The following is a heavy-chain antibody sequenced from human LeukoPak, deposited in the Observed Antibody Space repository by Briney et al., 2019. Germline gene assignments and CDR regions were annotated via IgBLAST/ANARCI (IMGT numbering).Heavy chain of an antibody. V-gene: IGHV3-73*01. J-gene: IGHJ5*02. Sequence: GGSLRLSCAASGFTFSGSAMHWVRQASGKGLEWAGRIRSKANSYATAYAASVKGRFTISGDDSKNTAYLQMNSLKTEDTAAYYCTRQGSGSWGQGTLVTVSS. CDR1: GFTFSGSA. CDR2: IRSKANSYAT. CDR3: TRQGSGS. D-gene: IGHD3-3*01.